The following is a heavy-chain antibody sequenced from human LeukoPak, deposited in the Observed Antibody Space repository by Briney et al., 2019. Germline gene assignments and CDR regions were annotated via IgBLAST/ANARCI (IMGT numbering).Heavy chain of an antibody. CDR2: ISWDAGST. Sequence: GGSLRLSCEASGFNFDDYGMHWVRQIPGKVLEWVSLISWDAGSTYYADSVKGRFTISRDNSKNTLYLQMNSLRAEDTAVYYCAKDRLWFGELCHAMDVWGKGTTVTISS. J-gene: IGHJ6*04. D-gene: IGHD3-10*01. CDR3: AKDRLWFGELCHAMDV. V-gene: IGHV3-43D*03. CDR1: GFNFDDYG.